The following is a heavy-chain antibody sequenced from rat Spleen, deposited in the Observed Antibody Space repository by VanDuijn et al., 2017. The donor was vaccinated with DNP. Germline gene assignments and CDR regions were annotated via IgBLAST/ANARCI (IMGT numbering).Heavy chain of an antibody. CDR3: TRGAYDA. V-gene: IGHV5-31*01. CDR1: GFTFNSNW. J-gene: IGHJ4*01. CDR2: IANSGGSI. Sequence: EVQLVESGGGLVQPGSPLKLSCAASGFTFNSNWLNWIRQAPTKGLEWVASIANSGGSIHYPDSLKGRFTISRDNARSTLYLQMNSLRSEDTATYYCTRGAYDAWGQGASVTVSS.